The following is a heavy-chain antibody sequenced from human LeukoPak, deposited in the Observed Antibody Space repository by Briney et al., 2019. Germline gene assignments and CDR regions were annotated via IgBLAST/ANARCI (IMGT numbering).Heavy chain of an antibody. V-gene: IGHV3-30*03. J-gene: IGHJ4*02. D-gene: IGHD5-12*01. CDR1: GFTFSNYG. CDR2: ISFDGNDK. Sequence: PGTSLRLSCAASGFTFSNYGMHWVRQAPGKGLEWVAVISFDGNDKYYADSVKGRFTIFRDNSKNTLYLQMNSLRTEDTAVYYSASARSLYGYSGYDEPYFDYWGQGTLVTVSS. CDR3: ASARSLYGYSGYDEPYFDY.